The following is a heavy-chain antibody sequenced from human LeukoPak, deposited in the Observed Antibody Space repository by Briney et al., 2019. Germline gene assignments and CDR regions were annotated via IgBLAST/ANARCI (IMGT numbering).Heavy chain of an antibody. V-gene: IGHV3-30*04. CDR1: GFTFSSYA. J-gene: IGHJ6*03. CDR2: ISYDGSNK. D-gene: IGHD4-11*01. Sequence: PGGSLRLSCAASGFTFSSYAMHWVRQAPGKGLEWVAVISYDGSNKYYADSVKGRFTISRDNSKNTLYLQMNSLRAEDTAVYYCARDGVTTVTTPYYYYMDVWGKGTTVTVSS. CDR3: ARDGVTTVTTPYYYYMDV.